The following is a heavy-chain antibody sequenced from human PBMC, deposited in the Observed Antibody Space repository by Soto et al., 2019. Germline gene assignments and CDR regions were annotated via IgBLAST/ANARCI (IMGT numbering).Heavy chain of an antibody. J-gene: IGHJ6*02. V-gene: IGHV1-3*01. Sequence: QVQLVQSGAEVKKPGASVKVSCKASGYTFTSYAMHWVRQAPGQRLEWMGWINAGNGNTKYSQKFQGSVTITRDTSASTAYMELSSLRSEDTAVYYCASEYCGGDCYSAARYGMDVWGQGTTVTVSS. D-gene: IGHD2-21*02. CDR3: ASEYCGGDCYSAARYGMDV. CDR1: GYTFTSYA. CDR2: INAGNGNT.